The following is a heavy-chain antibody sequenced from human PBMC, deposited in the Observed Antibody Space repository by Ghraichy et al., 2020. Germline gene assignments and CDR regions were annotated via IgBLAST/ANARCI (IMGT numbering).Heavy chain of an antibody. CDR3: AKVYPSSGTLDY. CDR1: EFTFINYA. V-gene: IGHV3-21*01. Sequence: GGSLRLSCAASEFTFINYAINWVRQAPGKGLEWVSSISSSGTYTYYADSVKGRFTIYRDNAKNSLFLQMNSLRAEDTAIYYCAKVYPSSGTLDYWGQGTLVTVSS. CDR2: ISSSGTYT. J-gene: IGHJ4*02. D-gene: IGHD1-26*01.